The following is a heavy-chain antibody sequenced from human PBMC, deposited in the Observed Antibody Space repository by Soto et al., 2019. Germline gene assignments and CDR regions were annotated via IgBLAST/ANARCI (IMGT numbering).Heavy chain of an antibody. D-gene: IGHD3-16*02. CDR2: ISYDGSDT. CDR3: ARDRLRLGELSLLGYFDY. V-gene: IGHV3-30*04. CDR1: EFTFSRHT. Sequence: PGGSLRLSCAASEFTFSRHTMHWVRQAPGKGLEWVASISYDGSDTYYADSVKGRFTISRDNSKNTLSVEMDSLRAEDTAVYYCARDRLRLGELSLLGYFDYWGQGTLVTVSS. J-gene: IGHJ4*02.